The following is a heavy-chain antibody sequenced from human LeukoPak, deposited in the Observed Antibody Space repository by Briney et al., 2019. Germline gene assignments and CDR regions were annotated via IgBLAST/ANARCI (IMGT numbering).Heavy chain of an antibody. CDR2: ISWNSGSI. V-gene: IGHV3-9*01. J-gene: IGHJ4*02. CDR3: AKSQDYDILTGLDY. CDR1: GFTFDDYA. D-gene: IGHD3-9*01. Sequence: PGRSLRLSCAASGFTFDDYAMHRVRQAPGKGLEWVSGISWNSGSIGYADSVKGRFTISRDNAKNSLYLQMNSLRAEDTALYYCAKSQDYDILTGLDYWGQGTLVTVSS.